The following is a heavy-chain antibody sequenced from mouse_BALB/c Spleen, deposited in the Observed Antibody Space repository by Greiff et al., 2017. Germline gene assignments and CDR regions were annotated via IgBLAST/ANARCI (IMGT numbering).Heavy chain of an antibody. D-gene: IGHD2-1*01. J-gene: IGHJ3*01. CDR2: ISYDGSN. Sequence: VQLKESGPGLVKPSQSLSLTCSVTGYSITSGYYWNWIRQFPGNKLEWMGYISYDGSNNYNPSLKNRISITRDTSKNQFFLKLNSVTTEDTATYYCARDGNRGAWFAYWGQGTLVTVSA. V-gene: IGHV3-6*02. CDR1: GYSITSGYY. CDR3: ARDGNRGAWFAY.